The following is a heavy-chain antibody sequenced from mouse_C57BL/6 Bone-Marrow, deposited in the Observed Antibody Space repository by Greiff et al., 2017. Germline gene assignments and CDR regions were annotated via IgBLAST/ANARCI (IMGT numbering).Heavy chain of an antibody. D-gene: IGHD2-4*01. J-gene: IGHJ4*01. CDR2: ILPGSGST. CDR3: AKRDDYDDAIDY. V-gene: IGHV1-9*01. CDR1: GYTFTGYW. Sequence: VQLQQSGAELMKPGASVKLSCKATGYTFTGYWIEWVKQRPGHGLEWIGEILPGSGSTTYNEKFKGKATFTADTSSNTAYMQLSSLTTEDSAIYYCAKRDDYDDAIDYWGQGTSVTVAS.